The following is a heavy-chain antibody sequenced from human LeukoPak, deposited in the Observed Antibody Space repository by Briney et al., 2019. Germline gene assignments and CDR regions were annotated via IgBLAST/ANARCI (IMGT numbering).Heavy chain of an antibody. J-gene: IGHJ4*02. V-gene: IGHV1-8*01. D-gene: IGHD6-19*01. CDR2: MNPNSGNT. CDR1: GYTFTSYD. CDR3: ARGRGMAKWLVPSRNFDY. Sequence: ASVKVSCKASGYTFTSYDINWVRQATGQGLEWMGWMNPNSGNTGYAQKFQGRVTMTRNTSISTAYMELSSLRSEDTAVYYCARGRGMAKWLVPSRNFDYWGQGTLVTVSS.